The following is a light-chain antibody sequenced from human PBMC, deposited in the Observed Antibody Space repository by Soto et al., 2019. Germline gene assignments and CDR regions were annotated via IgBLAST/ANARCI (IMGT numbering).Light chain of an antibody. CDR3: QQYKDWPPLT. CDR1: QNVNIN. J-gene: IGKJ4*01. CDR2: GAS. V-gene: IGKV3D-15*01. Sequence: EIVMTQSPVTLSVSPGERVTPSCRASQNVNINLAWYQQRPGQAPRVLIYGASNRASGIPDRFSGSGSGTDFTLTISSLEPDDFALYYCQQYKDWPPLTFGGGTRVEIK.